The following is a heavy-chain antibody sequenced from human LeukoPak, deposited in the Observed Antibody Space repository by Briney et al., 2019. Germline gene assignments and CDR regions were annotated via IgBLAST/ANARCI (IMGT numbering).Heavy chain of an antibody. J-gene: IGHJ4*02. CDR3: ARDAGERWTVDFDY. CDR2: ISSDGSSK. V-gene: IGHV3-30*03. Sequence: GGSLRLSCAASGFTFSNSGMHWVRQAPGKGLEWMAVISSDGSSKYYADSVKGRFTISRDNSKNTLYLQMDSLRAEDTAVYYCARDAGERWTVDFDYWGQGTLVTVSS. D-gene: IGHD3/OR15-3a*01. CDR1: GFTFSNSG.